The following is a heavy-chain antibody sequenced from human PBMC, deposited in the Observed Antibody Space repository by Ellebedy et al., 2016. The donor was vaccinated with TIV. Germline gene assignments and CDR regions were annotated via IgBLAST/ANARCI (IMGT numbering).Heavy chain of an antibody. CDR3: ARMAYGSGRGGGSLDY. J-gene: IGHJ4*02. V-gene: IGHV3-30-3*01. Sequence: GESLKISXEVSAHTFRGYAMDWVRQAPGKGLEWVALISYDGTNKDYADSVKGRFTISRDSSKNTLYLQMNNLGPEDTAVYYCARMAYGSGRGGGSLDYWGQGTLVTVSS. CDR1: AHTFRGYA. CDR2: ISYDGTNK. D-gene: IGHD3-10*01.